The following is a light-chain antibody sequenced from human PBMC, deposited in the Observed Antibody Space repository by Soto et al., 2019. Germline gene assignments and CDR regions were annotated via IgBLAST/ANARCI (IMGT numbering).Light chain of an antibody. CDR2: GAS. CDR3: QQYVSSRT. CDR1: QSVTKNY. V-gene: IGKV3-20*01. J-gene: IGKJ1*01. Sequence: EIVLTQSPGALSLSPGERATLSCRASQSVTKNYLAWYQQKRGQAPRLLIYGASNRATGIPDRFSGSGSETDFTLTISRLEPEDFAVYYCQQYVSSRTFGQGTKVDIK.